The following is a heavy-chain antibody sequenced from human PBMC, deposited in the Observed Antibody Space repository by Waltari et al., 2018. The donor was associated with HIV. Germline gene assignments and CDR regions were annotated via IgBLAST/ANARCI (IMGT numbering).Heavy chain of an antibody. J-gene: IGHJ6*02. Sequence: EVLLVESGGGLAQPGGSLRLSCAASGFTFSPYDMHWVRRSTGKVLEWVLAIGSAGDRYYAGSVRGRFTISRENVKNSLYLQMNSLRVEDTAIYYCARGYNWNDDAYYGMDVWGQGTTVTVSS. CDR3: ARGYNWNDDAYYGMDV. V-gene: IGHV3-13*01. CDR2: IGSAGDR. D-gene: IGHD1-1*01. CDR1: GFTFSPYD.